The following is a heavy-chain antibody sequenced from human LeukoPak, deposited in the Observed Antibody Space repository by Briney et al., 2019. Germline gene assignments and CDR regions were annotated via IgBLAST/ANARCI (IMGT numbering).Heavy chain of an antibody. CDR1: GGSMNTYY. D-gene: IGHD2-15*01. CDR3: ATIYEGSSNRFDY. V-gene: IGHV4-59*01. Sequence: SETLSLTCTVSGGSMNTYYWSWIRQPAGKGLEWIGYIYYGGSTTYNPSLKSRVTISVDTSKNQFSLKLSSVAAADTAVYYCATIYEGSSNRFDYWGQGTLVTVSS. J-gene: IGHJ4*02. CDR2: IYYGGST.